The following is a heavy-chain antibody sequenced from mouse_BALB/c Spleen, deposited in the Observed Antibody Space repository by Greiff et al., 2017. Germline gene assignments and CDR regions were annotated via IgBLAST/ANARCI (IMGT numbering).Heavy chain of an antibody. CDR1: GFNIKDTY. D-gene: IGHD2-4*01. V-gene: IGHV14-3*02. CDR3: AISTMITTYAMDY. CDR2: IDPANGNT. Sequence: VHVKQSGAELVKPGASVKLSCTASGFNIKDTYMHWVKQRPEQGLEWIGRIDPANGNTKYDPKFQGKATITADTSSNTAYLQLSSLTSEDTAVYYCAISTMITTYAMDYWGQGTSVTVSA. J-gene: IGHJ4*01.